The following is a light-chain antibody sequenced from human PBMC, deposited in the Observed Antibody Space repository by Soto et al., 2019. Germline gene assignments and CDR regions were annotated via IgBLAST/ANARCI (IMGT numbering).Light chain of an antibody. CDR3: QQYNNWPPDT. V-gene: IGKV3-15*01. CDR1: QSVSSN. J-gene: IGKJ1*01. CDR2: GAS. Sequence: ETVMTQSPATLSVSPGERATLSCRASQSVSSNLAWYQQKPGQAPRLLIYGASTRATGIPARFSGSGSGTEFTLTISSLQSEDFAVYYCQQYNNWPPDTFGQGTKVEIK.